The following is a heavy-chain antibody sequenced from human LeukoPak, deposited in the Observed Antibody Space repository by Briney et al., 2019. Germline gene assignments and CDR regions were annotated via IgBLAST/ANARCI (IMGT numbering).Heavy chain of an antibody. V-gene: IGHV3-48*03. CDR3: ARGGSSGSFFFDY. Sequence: GGSLRLSCAASGFTFSGYEMNWVRQAPGKGLEWVSYIDSSGSTIYYADSVKGRFTISRDNAKNSLYLKMNSLRAEDTAVYYCARGGSSGSFFFDYWGQGTLVTVSS. CDR1: GFTFSGYE. J-gene: IGHJ4*02. CDR2: IDSSGSTI. D-gene: IGHD3-22*01.